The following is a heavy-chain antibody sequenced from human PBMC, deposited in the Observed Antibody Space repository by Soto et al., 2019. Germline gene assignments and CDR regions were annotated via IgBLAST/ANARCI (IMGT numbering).Heavy chain of an antibody. CDR3: TSKFGHLLADAFDI. V-gene: IGHV4-4*02. CDR1: GDSISRSYW. CDR2: IYHSGST. Sequence: QVQLQESGPGLVKPSGTLSLTCAVSGDSISRSYWWSWVRQFPCKGLEWIGEIYHSGSTIYNPSLQRRVTLSVDKSKNEFSVKMSSVTAADTAVYYCTSKFGHLLADAFDIWGQGTMVTVSS. J-gene: IGHJ3*02. D-gene: IGHD3-3*02.